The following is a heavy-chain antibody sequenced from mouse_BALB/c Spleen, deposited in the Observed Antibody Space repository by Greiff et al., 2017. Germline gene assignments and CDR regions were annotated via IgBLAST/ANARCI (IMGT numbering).Heavy chain of an antibody. J-gene: IGHJ2*01. CDR2: IYPGSGST. CDR3: TRGGNTDY. Sequence: LQHPGSELVRPGASVKLSCKASGYTFTSYWMHWVKQRHGQGLEWIGNIYPGSGSTNYDEKFKSKGTLTVDTSSSTAYMHLSSLTSEDSAVYYCTRGGNTDYWGQGTTLTVSS. V-gene: IGHV1S22*01. D-gene: IGHD2-1*01. CDR1: GYTFTSYW.